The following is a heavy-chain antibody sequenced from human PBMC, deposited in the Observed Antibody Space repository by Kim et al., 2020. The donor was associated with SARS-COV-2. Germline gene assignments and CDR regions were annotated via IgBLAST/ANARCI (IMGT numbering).Heavy chain of an antibody. J-gene: IGHJ6*02. CDR2: ISYDGSNK. Sequence: GGSLRLSCAASGFTFSSYAMHWVRQAPGKGLEWVAVISYDGSNKYYADSVKGRFTISRDNSKNTLYLQMNSLRAEDTAVYYCAREVGVVINDGMDVWGQGTTVTVSS. V-gene: IGHV3-30*04. CDR3: AREVGVVINDGMDV. CDR1: GFTFSSYA. D-gene: IGHD3-22*01.